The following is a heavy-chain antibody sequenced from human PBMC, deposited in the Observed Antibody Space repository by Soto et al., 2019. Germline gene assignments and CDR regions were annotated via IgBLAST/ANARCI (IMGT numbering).Heavy chain of an antibody. V-gene: IGHV4-34*01. D-gene: IGHD5-18*01. CDR2: INHSGST. CDR3: ARGSHTAMDY. CDR1: GGSFSGYY. Sequence: SETLSLTCAVCGGSFSGYYWSWIRQPPGKGLEWIGEINHSGSTNYNPSLKSRVTISVDTSKNQFSLKLSSVTAADTAVYYCARGSHTAMDYWGQGTLVTVSS. J-gene: IGHJ4*02.